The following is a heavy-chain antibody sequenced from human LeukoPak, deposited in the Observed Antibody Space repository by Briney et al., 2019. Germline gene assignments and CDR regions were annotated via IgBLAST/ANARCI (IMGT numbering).Heavy chain of an antibody. Sequence: PSETLSLTCTVSGGSISSGDYDWSWIRQPPGKGLEWIGYIYYSGSTYYNPSLKSRVTISVDTSKNQFSLKLSSVTAADTAVYYCARVSRGRITIFGVVDWGQGTLVTVSS. CDR1: GGSISSGDYD. V-gene: IGHV4-30-4*01. J-gene: IGHJ4*02. D-gene: IGHD3-3*01. CDR3: ARVSRGRITIFGVVD. CDR2: IYYSGST.